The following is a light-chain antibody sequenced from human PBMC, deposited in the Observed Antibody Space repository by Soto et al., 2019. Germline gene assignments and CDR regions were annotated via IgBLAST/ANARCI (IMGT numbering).Light chain of an antibody. CDR3: QQTNSFPRT. J-gene: IGKJ1*01. Sequence: DTQMTQSPSAVSASVGDRVNITCRASQGVSSWLAWYQQKPGKPPKLLIYAASSLESGVPSRFSGSGSGTDVTLTINSLQPEDFATYYCQQTNSFPRTFGQGTQVEI. CDR2: AAS. V-gene: IGKV1-12*01. CDR1: QGVSSW.